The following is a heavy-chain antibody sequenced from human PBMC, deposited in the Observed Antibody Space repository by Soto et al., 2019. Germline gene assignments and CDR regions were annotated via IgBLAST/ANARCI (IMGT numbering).Heavy chain of an antibody. CDR3: AKGYDFWSGYQNWYFDL. Sequence: VQLLESGGGLVQPGGSLRLSCAASGFTFSSYAMSWVRQAPGKGLEWVSAISGSGGSTYYADSVKGRFTISRDNSKNTLYLQMNSLRAEDTAVYYCAKGYDFWSGYQNWYFDLWGRGTLVTVSS. CDR1: GFTFSSYA. CDR2: ISGSGGST. D-gene: IGHD3-3*01. J-gene: IGHJ2*01. V-gene: IGHV3-23*01.